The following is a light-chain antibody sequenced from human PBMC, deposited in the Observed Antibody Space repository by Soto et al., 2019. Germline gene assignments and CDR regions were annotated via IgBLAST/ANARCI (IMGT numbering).Light chain of an antibody. Sequence: QSALTQPASVSGSPGQSITISCTGTSSDVGAYNSVSWYQQHPGKAPKLMIYEVSNRPSGVSNRFSGSKSGNTASLTISGLQDEEEADYYCSSYKSSSTRVFGSGTKVTV. CDR3: SSYKSSSTRV. CDR1: SSDVGAYNS. J-gene: IGLJ1*01. V-gene: IGLV2-14*01. CDR2: EVS.